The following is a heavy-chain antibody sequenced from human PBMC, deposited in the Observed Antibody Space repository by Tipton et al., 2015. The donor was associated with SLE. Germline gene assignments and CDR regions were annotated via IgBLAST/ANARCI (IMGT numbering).Heavy chain of an antibody. CDR3: ARGGDDFWSGSAFDI. D-gene: IGHD3-3*01. J-gene: IGHJ3*02. CDR1: GFTFSSYW. CDR2: IKQDGSEK. Sequence: SLRLSCAASGFTFSSYWMSWVRQAPGKGLEWVANIKQDGSEKYYVDSVKGRFTISRDNAKNSLYLQMNSLRAEDTAVYYCARGGDDFWSGSAFDIWGQGTMVTVSS. V-gene: IGHV3-7*01.